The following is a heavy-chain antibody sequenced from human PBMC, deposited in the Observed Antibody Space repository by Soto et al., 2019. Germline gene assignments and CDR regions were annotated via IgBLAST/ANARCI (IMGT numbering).Heavy chain of an antibody. D-gene: IGHD2-15*01. CDR1: GFTFSNAW. CDR3: ATDLRYCSGGSCLVEGVFDY. J-gene: IGHJ4*02. V-gene: IGHV3-15*01. Sequence: GGSLRLSCAASGFTFSNAWMSWVRQAPGKGLEWVGRIKSKTDGGTTDYAAPGKGRFTISRDDSKNTLYLQMNSLKTEDTAVYYCATDLRYCSGGSCLVEGVFDYWGQGTLVTVSS. CDR2: IKSKTDGGTT.